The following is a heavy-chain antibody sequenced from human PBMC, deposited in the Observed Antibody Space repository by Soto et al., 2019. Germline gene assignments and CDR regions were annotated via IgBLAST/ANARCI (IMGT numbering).Heavy chain of an antibody. CDR3: ARDGMGKIVGGKDV. Sequence: QVQLLQSGAEVKNHGSSVKVSCKTSGGTFSNDAISWVRQAPGQGLEWMGGIIPIYGTTHYAQKLQGRVILCADEATGTAYMEWSSLRTEDTGVYYCARDGMGKIVGGKDVWGQGTRVTVSS. CDR1: GGTFSNDA. CDR2: IIPIYGTT. V-gene: IGHV1-69*01. D-gene: IGHD7-27*01. J-gene: IGHJ6*02.